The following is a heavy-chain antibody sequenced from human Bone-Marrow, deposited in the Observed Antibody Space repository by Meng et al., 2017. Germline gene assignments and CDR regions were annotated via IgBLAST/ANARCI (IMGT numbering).Heavy chain of an antibody. CDR1: GFTFSSYA. D-gene: IGHD3-10*01. CDR3: AKARVAGYYYYYGMDV. J-gene: IGHJ6*02. CDR2: ISWNSGSI. Sequence: GGSLRLSCAASGFTFSSYAMHWVRQAPGKGLEWVSGISWNSGSIGYADSVKGRFTISRDNAKNSLYLQMNSLRAEDTALYYCAKARVAGYYYYYGMDVWGQGTTVTVSS. V-gene: IGHV3-9*01.